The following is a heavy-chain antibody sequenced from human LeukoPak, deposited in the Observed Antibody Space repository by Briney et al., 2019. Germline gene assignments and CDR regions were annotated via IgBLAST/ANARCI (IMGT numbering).Heavy chain of an antibody. V-gene: IGHV1-18*01. CDR2: ISAYNGNT. CDR3: ARATYYYDSSDDDY. CDR1: GYTFTSYG. J-gene: IGHJ4*02. Sequence: ASVKVSCKASGYTFTSYGISWVRQAPGQGLEWMGWISAYNGNTSYAQKLQGRVTMTTDTSTSTAYMELRSLSSDDTAVYYCARATYYYDSSDDDYWGQGTLVTVSS. D-gene: IGHD3-22*01.